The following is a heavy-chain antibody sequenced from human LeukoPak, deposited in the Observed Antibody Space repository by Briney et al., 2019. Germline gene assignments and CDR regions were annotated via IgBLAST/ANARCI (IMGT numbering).Heavy chain of an antibody. Sequence: GGSLRLSCAASGFTFSSYEMNWLRQAPGKGLEWVSYISSSGSTIYYADSVKGRFTISRDNAKHSLYLQMNRLRAEDTAVYYCAREGCSSTSCYDNWGQGTLVTVSS. CDR2: ISSSGSTI. V-gene: IGHV3-48*03. CDR1: GFTFSSYE. J-gene: IGHJ4*02. CDR3: AREGCSSTSCYDN. D-gene: IGHD2-2*01.